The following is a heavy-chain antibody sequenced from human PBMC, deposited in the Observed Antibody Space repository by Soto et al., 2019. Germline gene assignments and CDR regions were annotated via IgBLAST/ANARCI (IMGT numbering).Heavy chain of an antibody. CDR2: IYHSGST. J-gene: IGHJ4*02. CDR1: GGSIRSYY. CDR3: ACRAY. V-gene: IGHV4-59*01. Sequence: QVQLQESGPGLVKPSETLSLTCTVSGGSIRSYYWSWIRQPPGKGLEWIGYIYHSGSTNYNPSLKSRVTISVDTSKNQFSLKLSSVTAADTAVYYCACRAYWGQGTLVTVSS.